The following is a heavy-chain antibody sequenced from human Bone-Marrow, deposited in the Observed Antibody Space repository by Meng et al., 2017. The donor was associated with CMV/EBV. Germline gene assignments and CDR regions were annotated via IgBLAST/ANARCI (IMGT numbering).Heavy chain of an antibody. J-gene: IGHJ4*02. CDR2: ISSSSSYI. V-gene: IGHV3-21*01. CDR1: GFTFSSYS. CDR3: ARTLWRHADY. D-gene: IGHD5-18*01. Sequence: GESLKISCAASGFTFSSYSMNWVRQAPGKGLEWVSSISSSSSYIYYADSVKGRFTISRENAKNSLYLQMNSLRAEDTAVYYCARTLWRHADYWGQGTRVTVSS.